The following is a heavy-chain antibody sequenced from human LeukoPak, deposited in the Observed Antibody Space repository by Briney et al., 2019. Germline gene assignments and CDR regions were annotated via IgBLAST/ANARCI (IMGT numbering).Heavy chain of an antibody. CDR2: IYSGGST. D-gene: IGHD1-14*01. J-gene: IGHJ4*02. CDR3: ASMGVRTNPSDY. V-gene: IGHV3-53*01. Sequence: GGSLRLSCAASGFTVSSNYMSWVRQAPGKRLEWVSVIYSGGSTYYADSVKGRFTISRDSSKNTLYLQMNSLRAEDTAVYYCASMGVRTNPSDYWGQGTLVTVSS. CDR1: GFTVSSNY.